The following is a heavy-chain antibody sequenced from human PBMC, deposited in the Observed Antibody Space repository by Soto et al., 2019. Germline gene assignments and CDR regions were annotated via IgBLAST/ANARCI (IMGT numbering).Heavy chain of an antibody. J-gene: IGHJ5*02. D-gene: IGHD6-13*01. CDR3: AAYSSSLNGEGFDP. CDR2: ISSSSSYI. V-gene: IGHV3-21*01. Sequence: PGGSLRLSCAASGFTFSSYSMNWVRQAPGKGLEWVSSISSSSSYIYYADSVKGRFTISRDNAKNSLYLQMNSLRAEDTAVYYCAAYSSSLNGEGFDPWGQGTLVTVSS. CDR1: GFTFSSYS.